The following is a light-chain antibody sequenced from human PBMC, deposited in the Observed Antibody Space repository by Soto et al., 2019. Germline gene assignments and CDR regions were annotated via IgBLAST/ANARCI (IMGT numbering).Light chain of an antibody. CDR1: SSNIGAGYD. CDR2: GNS. V-gene: IGLV1-40*01. J-gene: IGLJ3*02. Sequence: QSVLTQPPSVSGDPGQRVTISCTGSSSNIGAGYDVHWYQQLPGTAPKLLIYGNSNRPSGVPDRFSGFKSGTSASLAITGLQAEDEADYYCQSYDSSLSGWVFGGGTKLTVL. CDR3: QSYDSSLSGWV.